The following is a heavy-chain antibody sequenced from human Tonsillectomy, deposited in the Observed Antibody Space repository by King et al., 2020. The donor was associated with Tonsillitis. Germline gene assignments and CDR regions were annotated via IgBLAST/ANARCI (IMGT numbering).Heavy chain of an antibody. Sequence: VQLVESGGGVVQPGRSLRLSCAASGFTFSSYAMHWVRQARGKGLEWVTLISYDGIQKYYEDSVKGRFTISRDNSKNTLYLQMNGLRAEDTAVYYCARGTYPGPPHYYYYYMDVWGKGTTVTVSS. CDR2: ISYDGIQK. J-gene: IGHJ6*03. D-gene: IGHD1-1*01. CDR1: GFTFSSYA. CDR3: ARGTYPGPPHYYYYYMDV. V-gene: IGHV3-30-3*01.